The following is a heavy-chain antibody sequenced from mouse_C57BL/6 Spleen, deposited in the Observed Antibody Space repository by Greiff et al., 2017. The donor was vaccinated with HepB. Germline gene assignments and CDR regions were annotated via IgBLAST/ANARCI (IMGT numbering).Heavy chain of an antibody. CDR1: GFTFSSYA. CDR2: ISDGGSYT. CDR3: AREDYGSSRFAY. V-gene: IGHV5-4*01. Sequence: DVMLVESGGGLVKPGGSLKLSCAASGFTFSSYAMSWVRQTPEKRLEWVATISDGGSYTYYPDNVKGRFTISRDNAKNNLYLQMSHLKSEDTAMYYCAREDYGSSRFAYWGQGTLVTVSA. J-gene: IGHJ3*01. D-gene: IGHD1-1*01.